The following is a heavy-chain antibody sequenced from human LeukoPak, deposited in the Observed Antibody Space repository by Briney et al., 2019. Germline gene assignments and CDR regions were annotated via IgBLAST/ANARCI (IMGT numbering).Heavy chain of an antibody. Sequence: SETLSLTCAVYGGSFSGDYWSWIRQPPGKGLEWIGEINHSESTNYNPSLKSRATISVDTSKNQFSLKLSSVTAADTAVYYCARERPSYYDILTGYYPRSLPYYFDYWGQGTLVTVSS. J-gene: IGHJ4*02. D-gene: IGHD3-9*01. CDR1: GGSFSGDY. CDR2: INHSEST. V-gene: IGHV4-34*01. CDR3: ARERPSYYDILTGYYPRSLPYYFDY.